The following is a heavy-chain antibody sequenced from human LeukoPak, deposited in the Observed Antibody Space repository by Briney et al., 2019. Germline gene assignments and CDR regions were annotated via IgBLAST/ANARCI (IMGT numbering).Heavy chain of an antibody. CDR3: ARGSYGDYWFDP. V-gene: IGHV4-59*12. J-gene: IGHJ5*02. Sequence: SETLSLTCTVSGDSISSYYWSWIRQPPGKGLEWIGYIYYSGSTNYNPSLKSRVTISVDTSKNQFSLKLSSVTAADTAVYYCARGSYGDYWFDPWGQGTLVTVSS. D-gene: IGHD4-17*01. CDR1: GDSISSYY. CDR2: IYYSGST.